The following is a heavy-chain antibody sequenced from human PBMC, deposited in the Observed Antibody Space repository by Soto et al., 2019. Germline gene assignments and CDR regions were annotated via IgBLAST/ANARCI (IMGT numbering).Heavy chain of an antibody. D-gene: IGHD7-27*01. CDR3: GLEPTGTGGFDY. V-gene: IGHV1-2*02. CDR1: GHTFTGHH. Sequence: QVPLVQSGPEVKMRGASVKVSCKASGHTFTGHHMHWVRQAPGQGLEWMAYIDLDSSHTKYAQRFQGRVTTSRDTSITTAYMELRGLRSDDTALYYCGLEPTGTGGFDYWGQGTVLTVSS. J-gene: IGHJ4*02. CDR2: IDLDSSHT.